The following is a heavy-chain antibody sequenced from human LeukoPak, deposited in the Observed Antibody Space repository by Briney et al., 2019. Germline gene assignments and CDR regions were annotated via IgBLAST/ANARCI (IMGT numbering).Heavy chain of an antibody. D-gene: IGHD3-10*01. CDR3: ARDQSSGFDY. V-gene: IGHV3-21*01. Sequence: GGSLRLSCAASGFTFTNYAMSWVRQAPGKGLEWVSSISGSGNYIFYADSVKGRFTISRDNTKNSLYLQMNSLRTEDPALHYCARDQSSGFDYWGQGTLVTVSS. CDR1: GFTFTNYA. CDR2: ISGSGNYI. J-gene: IGHJ4*02.